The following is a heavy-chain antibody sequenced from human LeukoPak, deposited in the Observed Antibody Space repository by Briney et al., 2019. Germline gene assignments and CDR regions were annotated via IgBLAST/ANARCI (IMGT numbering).Heavy chain of an antibody. J-gene: IGHJ2*01. CDR1: GGSISSYY. V-gene: IGHV4-4*07. Sequence: SETLSLTCTVSGGSISSYYLSWIRQPAGKGLEWIGRIYSRGTTYNPSLKSRVTMSADTSRNHVSLTLNSVTAADTAVYYCARAWGELLNWYFDLWGRGTLVTVSS. D-gene: IGHD1-26*01. CDR3: ARAWGELLNWYFDL. CDR2: IYSRGT.